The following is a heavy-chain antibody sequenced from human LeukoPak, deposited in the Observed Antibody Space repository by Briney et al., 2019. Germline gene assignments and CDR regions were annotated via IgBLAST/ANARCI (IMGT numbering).Heavy chain of an antibody. V-gene: IGHV3-53*01. CDR1: GFTVSSNY. CDR3: ARVRDGYNFAFDI. J-gene: IGHJ3*02. Sequence: HPGGSLRLSCAASGFTVSSNYMGWVRQAPGKGLEWVSVIYSGGSTYYADSVKGRFTISRDNSKNTLYLQMNSLRAEDTAVYYCARVRDGYNFAFDIWGQGTMVTVSS. CDR2: IYSGGST. D-gene: IGHD5-24*01.